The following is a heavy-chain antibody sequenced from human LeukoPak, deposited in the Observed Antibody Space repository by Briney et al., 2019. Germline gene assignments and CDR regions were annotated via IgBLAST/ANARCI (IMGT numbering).Heavy chain of an antibody. Sequence: ASVKVSCKASGYTFTSYGISWVRLAPGQGLEWMGWISAYNGNTNYAQKLQGRVTMTTDTSTSTAYMELRSLRSDDTAVYYCARVRGGYCSGGSCYETHNWFDPWGQGTLVTVSS. V-gene: IGHV1-18*01. CDR1: GYTFTSYG. CDR2: ISAYNGNT. D-gene: IGHD2-15*01. CDR3: ARVRGGYCSGGSCYETHNWFDP. J-gene: IGHJ5*02.